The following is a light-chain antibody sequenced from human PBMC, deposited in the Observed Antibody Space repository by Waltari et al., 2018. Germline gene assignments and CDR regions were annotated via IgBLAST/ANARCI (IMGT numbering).Light chain of an antibody. CDR3: QQYYSSPLT. CDR1: QSVLYSSNTKNY. V-gene: IGKV4-1*01. Sequence: DIVMTQSPDSLAVSLGERATINCRSSQSVLYSSNTKNYLAWYQQKPGQPPKLLIYWASTRESGVPDRFIGSGSGTDFTLTISSLQAEDVAVYYCQQYYSSPLTFGGGTKVEIK. J-gene: IGKJ4*01. CDR2: WAS.